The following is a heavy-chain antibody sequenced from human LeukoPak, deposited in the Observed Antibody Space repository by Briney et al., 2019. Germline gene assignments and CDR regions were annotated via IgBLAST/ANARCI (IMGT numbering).Heavy chain of an antibody. CDR1: GFPFSASA. D-gene: IGHD4-17*01. J-gene: IGHJ5*02. CDR2: ILSSGTT. V-gene: IGHV3-23*01. CDR3: ATVKYDYGDPVGWFDP. Sequence: GRSLRLSRAASGFPFSASATTWVRQAPGKGLEWVSHILSSGTTFYADSVRGRFTISRDNSKNTLYLLMTSLRADDTAVYYCATVKYDYGDPVGWFDPWGQGTLVTVSS.